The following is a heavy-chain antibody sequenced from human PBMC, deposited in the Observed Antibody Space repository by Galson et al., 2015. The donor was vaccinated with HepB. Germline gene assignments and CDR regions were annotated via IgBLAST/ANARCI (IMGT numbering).Heavy chain of an antibody. D-gene: IGHD3-10*01. CDR1: GFTFSSYG. CDR2: IWYDGSNK. CDR3: SREVQVVRGVIHNWFDP. Sequence: SLRLSCAASGFTFSSYGMHWVRQAPGKGLDCVAVIWYDGSNKYYADSVKGRFTISRDNSKNTLYLQMNSLRAEDTAVYYWSREVQVVRGVIHNWFDPWGQGTLVTVSS. J-gene: IGHJ5*02. V-gene: IGHV3-33*08.